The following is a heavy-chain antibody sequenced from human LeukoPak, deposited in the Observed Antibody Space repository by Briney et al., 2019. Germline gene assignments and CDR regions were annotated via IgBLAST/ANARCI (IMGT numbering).Heavy chain of an antibody. CDR3: ARGHDYGDY. CDR1: GFTFSGYW. V-gene: IGHV3-74*01. J-gene: IGHJ4*02. CDR2: INSDGSST. Sequence: GGSLRLSCAASGFTFSGYWMHWVRQAPGKGLVWVSRINSDGSSTKYADSVKGRFTISRDNAKNMLYLQVNNLRVEDTAVYYCARGHDYGDYWGQGTLVTVSS.